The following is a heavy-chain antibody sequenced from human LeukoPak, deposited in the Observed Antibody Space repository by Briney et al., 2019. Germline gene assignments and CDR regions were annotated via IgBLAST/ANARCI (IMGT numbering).Heavy chain of an antibody. CDR1: GFIFSDYG. CDR2: IGGRGGST. Sequence: GGTLRLSCAASGFIFSDYGMSWVRQAPGKGLEWVSTIGGRGGSTYYADSVTGRFTISRDNSKNTLYLQMNSLRAEDTAVYYCAKQGRDWLRDYYYYMDVWGKGTTVTISS. D-gene: IGHD3-9*01. CDR3: AKQGRDWLRDYYYYMDV. J-gene: IGHJ6*03. V-gene: IGHV3-23*01.